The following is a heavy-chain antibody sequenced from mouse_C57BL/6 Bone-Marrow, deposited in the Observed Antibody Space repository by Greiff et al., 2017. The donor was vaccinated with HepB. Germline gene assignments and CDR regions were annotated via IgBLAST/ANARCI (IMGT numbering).Heavy chain of an antibody. D-gene: IGHD4-1*01. CDR1: GYTFTTYP. Sequence: VKLVESGAELVKPGASVKMSCKASGYTFTTYPIEWMKQNHGKSLEWIGNFHPYNDDTKYNEKFKGKATLTVEKSSSTVYLELSRLTSDDSAVYYCARDLGQERGFDYWGQGTTLTVSS. CDR2: FHPYNDDT. V-gene: IGHV1-47*01. J-gene: IGHJ2*01. CDR3: ARDLGQERGFDY.